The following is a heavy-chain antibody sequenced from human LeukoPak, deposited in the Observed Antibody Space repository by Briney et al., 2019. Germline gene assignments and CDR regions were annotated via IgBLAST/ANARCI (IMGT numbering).Heavy chain of an antibody. D-gene: IGHD2-15*01. CDR2: IGTTGDT. CDR3: ARGHLPVVDGDGLSDAFDI. CDR1: RFTFNNYD. V-gene: IGHV3-13*01. J-gene: IGHJ3*02. Sequence: PAGGSLRLSCAASRFTFNNYDMHWVRQAIGKGLEWVSGIGTTGDTYYPGSVKVRFTISRENAKSSLYLQMNSLRADDTAVYYCARGHLPVVDGDGLSDAFDIWGQGTKVTVSS.